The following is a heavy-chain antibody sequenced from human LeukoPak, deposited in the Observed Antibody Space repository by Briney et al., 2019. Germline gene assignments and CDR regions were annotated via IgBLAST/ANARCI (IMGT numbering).Heavy chain of an antibody. CDR1: GGTFSSSA. Sequence: SVKVSCKTSGGTFSSSAITWVRQAPGQGLEWMGRIIPVLNITSYAQKFQGRVAITADTSTSTVYMELSSLRSEETAVYYCARDQGLTAPPPYGLDVWGQGTTVIVSS. J-gene: IGHJ6*02. V-gene: IGHV1-69*04. CDR2: IIPVLNIT. CDR3: ARDQGLTAPPPYGLDV. D-gene: IGHD4/OR15-4a*01.